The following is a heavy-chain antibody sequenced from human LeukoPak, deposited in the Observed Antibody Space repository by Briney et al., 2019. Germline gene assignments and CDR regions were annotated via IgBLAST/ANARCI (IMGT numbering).Heavy chain of an antibody. V-gene: IGHV4-4*07. CDR2: IYTRGST. D-gene: IGHD3-3*01. J-gene: IGHJ6*03. CDR1: AGSISSYY. Sequence: PSETLSLTCTVSAGSISSYYWSWIRQPARKGLEWIGRIYTRGSTNYNPSLKSRVTISVDKSKNQFSLKLSSVTAADTAVYYCARDQVDFWSGYSPSGYMDVWGKGTTVTVSS. CDR3: ARDQVDFWSGYSPSGYMDV.